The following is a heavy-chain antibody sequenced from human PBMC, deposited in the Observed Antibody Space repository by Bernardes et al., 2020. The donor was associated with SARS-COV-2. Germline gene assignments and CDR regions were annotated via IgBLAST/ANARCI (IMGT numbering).Heavy chain of an antibody. CDR3: AKDIDYSTNGNLDY. CDR1: GFTFDDYA. Sequence: GGSLRLSCAASGFTFDDYAMHWVRQAPGKGLEWVSGISWNSGSIGYADSVKGRFTISRDNAKNSLYLQMNSLRAEDTALYYCAKDIDYSTNGNLDYWGQGTLVTVSS. D-gene: IGHD4-17*01. J-gene: IGHJ4*02. V-gene: IGHV3-9*01. CDR2: ISWNSGSI.